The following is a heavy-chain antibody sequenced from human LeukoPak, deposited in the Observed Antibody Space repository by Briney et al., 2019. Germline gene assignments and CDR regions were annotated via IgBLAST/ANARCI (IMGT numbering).Heavy chain of an antibody. CDR3: AKTQLQYYYYGMDV. Sequence: GGSLGLSCAASGFTFSSYGMHWVRQAPGKGLEWVAVVSYDGSNKYYADSVKGRFTISRDNSKNTLYLQMNSLRAEDTAVYYCAKTQLQYYYYGMDVWGQGTTVTVSS. CDR1: GFTFSSYG. D-gene: IGHD2-2*01. J-gene: IGHJ6*02. CDR2: VSYDGSNK. V-gene: IGHV3-30*18.